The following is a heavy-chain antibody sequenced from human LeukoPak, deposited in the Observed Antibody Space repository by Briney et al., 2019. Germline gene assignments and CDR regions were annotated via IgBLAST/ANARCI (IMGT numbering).Heavy chain of an antibody. J-gene: IGHJ5*02. V-gene: IGHV4-34*01. CDR3: ARKKYSSSWYGNWFDP. CDR2: INHSGST. Sequence: SETLSLTCAVYGGSFSGYYWSWIRQPPGKGLEWIGEINHSGSTNYNPSLKSRVTISVDTSKNQFSLKLSSVTAADTAVYYCARKKYSSSWYGNWFDPWGQGTLVTVSS. D-gene: IGHD6-13*01. CDR1: GGSFSGYY.